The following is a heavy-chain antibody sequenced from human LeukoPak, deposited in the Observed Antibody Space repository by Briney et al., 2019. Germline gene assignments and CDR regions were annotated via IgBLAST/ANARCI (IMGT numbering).Heavy chain of an antibody. CDR2: IYRGGNT. J-gene: IGHJ3*02. CDR3: ARQYCSSTSCNGAFDI. Sequence: HPGGSLRLSCAASGITFSNACMSWVRQAPGKGLEWVSIIYRGGNTYYADSVKGRFTISRDNSKNTLYFQMNSLRAEDTAVYYCARQYCSSTSCNGAFDIWGQGTMATVSS. CDR1: GITFSNAC. D-gene: IGHD2-2*01. V-gene: IGHV3-53*01.